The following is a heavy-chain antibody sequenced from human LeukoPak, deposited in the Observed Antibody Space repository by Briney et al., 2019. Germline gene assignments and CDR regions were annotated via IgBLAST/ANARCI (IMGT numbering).Heavy chain of an antibody. J-gene: IGHJ4*02. Sequence: ASVKVSCKASGYTFTSYDINWVRRASGQGLEWMGWINLKSGYTGYAQKFQGRVTITRDTSISTAYMELSSLRSEDTAVYYCARVAGSIDYWGQGTLVTVSS. D-gene: IGHD6-19*01. CDR1: GYTFTSYD. V-gene: IGHV1-8*03. CDR2: INLKSGYT. CDR3: ARVAGSIDY.